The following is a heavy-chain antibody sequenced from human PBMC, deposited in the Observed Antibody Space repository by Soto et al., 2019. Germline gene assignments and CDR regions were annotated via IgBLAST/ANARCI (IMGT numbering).Heavy chain of an antibody. Sequence: GGSLRLSCAASGFTFSNAWMSWVRQAPGKGLEWVGRIKSKTDGGTTDYAAPVKGRFTISRDDSKNTLYRQMNSLKTEDTAVYYCTTDCSGGSCYASIWFDPWGQGTLVTVSS. CDR1: GFTFSNAW. D-gene: IGHD2-15*01. CDR2: IKSKTDGGTT. V-gene: IGHV3-15*01. J-gene: IGHJ5*02. CDR3: TTDCSGGSCYASIWFDP.